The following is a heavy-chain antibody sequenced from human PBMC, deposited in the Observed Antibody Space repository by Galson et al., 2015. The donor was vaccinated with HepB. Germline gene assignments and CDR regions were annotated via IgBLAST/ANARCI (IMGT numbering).Heavy chain of an antibody. V-gene: IGHV3-30*02. J-gene: IGHJ4*02. CDR3: AKVISSGSMGVDY. CDR2: IRYDGSNR. D-gene: IGHD6-19*01. Sequence: SLRLSCAASGFTFSSYGMHWVRQAPGKGLEWVAFIRYDGSNRHHADSVKGRFAISRDNSKNTLYLQMNSLRAEDTAVYYCAKVISSGSMGVDYWGQGTLVTVSS. CDR1: GFTFSSYG.